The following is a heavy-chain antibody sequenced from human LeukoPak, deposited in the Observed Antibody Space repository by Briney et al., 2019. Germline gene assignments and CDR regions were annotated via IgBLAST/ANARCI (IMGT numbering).Heavy chain of an antibody. D-gene: IGHD1-1*01. CDR2: IKQDESEK. V-gene: IGHV3-7*01. Sequence: GGSLRLSCAASGFTFSSYWMSWVRQAPGKGREWLVNIKQDESEKYYVDSLKGRFTISRDNAKNSLYLQMNSLRAEDTAVYYCARDKIEGPTKLDYWGQGILVTVSS. CDR3: ARDKIEGPTKLDY. CDR1: GFTFSSYW. J-gene: IGHJ4*02.